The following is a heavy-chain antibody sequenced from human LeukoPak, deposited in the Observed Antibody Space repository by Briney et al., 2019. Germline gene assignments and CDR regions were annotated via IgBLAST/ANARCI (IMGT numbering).Heavy chain of an antibody. D-gene: IGHD1-26*01. Sequence: ASVKVSCKASGGTFSSYAISWVRQAPGQGLEWMGGIIPIFGTANYAQKFQGRVTITADESTSTAYMELSSLRSEDTAVYYCARVGWELPNPFDYWGQGTLATVSS. J-gene: IGHJ4*02. CDR3: ARVGWELPNPFDY. V-gene: IGHV1-69*01. CDR1: GGTFSSYA. CDR2: IIPIFGTA.